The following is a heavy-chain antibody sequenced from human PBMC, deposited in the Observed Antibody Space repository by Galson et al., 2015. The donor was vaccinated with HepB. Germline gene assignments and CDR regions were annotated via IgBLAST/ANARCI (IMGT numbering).Heavy chain of an antibody. CDR3: ARESFGVVNLDY. D-gene: IGHD3-3*01. CDR1: GFTFSSQA. J-gene: IGHJ4*02. CDR2: ISSAGSNK. V-gene: IGHV3-30-3*01. Sequence: SLRLSCAASGFTFSSQAIHWVRQAPGKGLEWVAHISSAGSNKYYADSVKGRFTISRDNSKNTLYLQMNSMRPEDTAVYSCARESFGVVNLDYWGQGTLVTVSS.